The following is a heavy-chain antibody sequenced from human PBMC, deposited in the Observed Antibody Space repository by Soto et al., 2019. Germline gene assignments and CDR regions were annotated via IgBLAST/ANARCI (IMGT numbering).Heavy chain of an antibody. D-gene: IGHD6-19*01. V-gene: IGHV3-48*02. CDR3: ARSVEGHFDY. CDR2: INTDGGSI. J-gene: IGHJ4*02. Sequence: GGSLRLSCAASGFAFSSYDMDWVRQAPGKGLEWVSYINTDGGSIYYADSVKGRFTISRDNAKNSVYLQMNSLRDEDTAVYYCARSVEGHFDYWGQGTVVTVSS. CDR1: GFAFSSYD.